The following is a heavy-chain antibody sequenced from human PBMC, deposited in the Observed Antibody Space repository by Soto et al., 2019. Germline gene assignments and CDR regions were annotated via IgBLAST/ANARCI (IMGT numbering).Heavy chain of an antibody. D-gene: IGHD3-3*01. CDR2: IYYSGST. CDR1: GGSISSYY. Sequence: SETLSLTCTVSGGSISSYYWSWIRQPPGKGLEWIGYIYYSGSTNYNPSLKSRVTISVDTSKNQFSLKLSSVTAADTAVYYCARALGLNYDFWSGSVLGFDPWGQGTLVTVSS. CDR3: ARALGLNYDFWSGSVLGFDP. V-gene: IGHV4-59*01. J-gene: IGHJ5*02.